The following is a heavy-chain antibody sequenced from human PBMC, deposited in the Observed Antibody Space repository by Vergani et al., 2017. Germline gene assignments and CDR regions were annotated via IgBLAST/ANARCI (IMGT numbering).Heavy chain of an antibody. Sequence: QVQLVQSGAEVKKPGSSVKVSCKASGGTSRNNVINWIRQAPGQGLEWMGGIMPILGTPYYAQNFQGRVTITADVSTRSANMELSSLRSEDTAVYYCAKEYCTSASCYALPFDIWGQGTMVTVSS. CDR2: IMPILGTP. CDR1: GGTSRNNV. J-gene: IGHJ3*02. V-gene: IGHV1-69*01. D-gene: IGHD2-2*01. CDR3: AKEYCTSASCYALPFDI.